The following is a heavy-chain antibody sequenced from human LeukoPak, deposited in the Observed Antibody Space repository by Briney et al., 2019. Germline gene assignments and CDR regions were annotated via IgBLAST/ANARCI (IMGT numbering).Heavy chain of an antibody. CDR1: GGSISSYY. V-gene: IGHV4-59*12. CDR2: IYYSGSS. Sequence: RTSETLSLTCTVSGGSISSYYWSWIRQPPGMGLEWMGFIYYSGSSYYNPSLKSRVTMSVDTSKNQFSLKLTSVTAADTAVYYCARGGAAAHTYLWGQGTLVTVS. D-gene: IGHD6-13*01. CDR3: ARGGAAAHTYL. J-gene: IGHJ5*02.